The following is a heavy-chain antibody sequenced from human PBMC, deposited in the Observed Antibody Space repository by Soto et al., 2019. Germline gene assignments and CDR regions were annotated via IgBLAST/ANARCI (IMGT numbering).Heavy chain of an antibody. CDR3: ARHRGTSGWDY. V-gene: IGHV4-59*08. Sequence: QVQLQESGPGLVKPSETLSLTCTVSGGSINSYYWSWIWQPPGKRLEWIGYIYYSGTTNYNSSLKSRVTISVDTSKNQFSLNVSSVTAADTAVYYCARHRGTSGWDYWGQGTQVTVSS. J-gene: IGHJ4*02. D-gene: IGHD6-19*01. CDR1: GGSINSYY. CDR2: IYYSGTT.